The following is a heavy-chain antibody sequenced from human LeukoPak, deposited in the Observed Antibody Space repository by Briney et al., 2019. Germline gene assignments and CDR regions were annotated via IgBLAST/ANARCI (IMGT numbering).Heavy chain of an antibody. Sequence: PSETLSLTCTVSGGSISSYYWSWIRQPPGKGLEWIGYIYYSGSTNYNPSLKSRVTISVDTSKNQFSLKLSSVTAADTAVYYCARGGGAYYYDSSGYHAALAYFDYWGQGTLVTVSS. CDR1: GGSISSYY. D-gene: IGHD3-22*01. CDR3: ARGGGAYYYDSSGYHAALAYFDY. V-gene: IGHV4-59*08. CDR2: IYYSGST. J-gene: IGHJ4*02.